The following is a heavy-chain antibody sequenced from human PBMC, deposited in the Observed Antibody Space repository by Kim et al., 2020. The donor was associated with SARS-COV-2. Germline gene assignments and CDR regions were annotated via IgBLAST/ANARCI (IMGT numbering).Heavy chain of an antibody. V-gene: IGHV4-39*01. D-gene: IGHD3-10*01. CDR2: VDDDGST. CDR1: GASIISSTYY. CDR3: ARHLLVVRGVIGWFDP. Sequence: SETLSLTFTVSGASIISSTYYWGWVRQPPGKGLEWIATVDDDGSTHYNTSLKSRVTISVDASKNQFSLRLSSVTAADTAVYYCARHLLVVRGVIGWFDPWGQGTLVTVSS. J-gene: IGHJ5*02.